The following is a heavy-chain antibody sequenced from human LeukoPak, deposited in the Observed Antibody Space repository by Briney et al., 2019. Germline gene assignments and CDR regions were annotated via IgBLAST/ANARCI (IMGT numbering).Heavy chain of an antibody. J-gene: IGHJ4*02. CDR2: INPSGGST. CDR1: GYTFTSYY. Sequence: GASVKVSCKASGYTFTSYYMHRVRQAPGQGLEWMGIINPSGGSTSYAQKFQGRVTMTRDTSTSTVYMELSSLRSEDTAVYYCASDPSDYVWGTYYDYWGQGTLVTVSS. CDR3: ASDPSDYVWGTYYDY. V-gene: IGHV1-46*01. D-gene: IGHD3-16*01.